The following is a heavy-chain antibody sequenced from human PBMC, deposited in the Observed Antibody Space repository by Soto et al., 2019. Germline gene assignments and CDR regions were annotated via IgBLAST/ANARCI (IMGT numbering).Heavy chain of an antibody. CDR3: ARIREGVLELYRALDI. Sequence: ASVKVSCKASGYSFTSYGIGWVRQAPGLGLEWMGWVSGYNGNTNYAQKLQGRVTMTTDTSTSTAYMELRSLSTDDTAVYYCARIREGVLELYRALDISAQGT. D-gene: IGHD1-7*01. J-gene: IGHJ3*02. V-gene: IGHV1-18*01. CDR2: VSGYNGNT. CDR1: GYSFTSYG.